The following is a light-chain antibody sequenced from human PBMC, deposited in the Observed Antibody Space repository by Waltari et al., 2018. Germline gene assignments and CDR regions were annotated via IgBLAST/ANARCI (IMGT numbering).Light chain of an antibody. CDR3: QQGNSFPPT. J-gene: IGKJ1*01. V-gene: IGKV1-12*01. CDR1: QGISNW. Sequence: DIQMTQSPSSVSASVGDRVTITCRASQGISNWLAWYQQKPGKAPKLLIYAASILQTGVLSRCSGSGSVTDFTLTISILQPEEFATYFCQQGNSFPPTFGQGTRVEVK. CDR2: AAS.